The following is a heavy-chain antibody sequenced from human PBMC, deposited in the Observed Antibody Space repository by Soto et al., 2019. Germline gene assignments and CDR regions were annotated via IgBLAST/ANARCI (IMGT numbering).Heavy chain of an antibody. V-gene: IGHV4-61*01. Sequence: SETLSLTCTVSGGSVSSGSYYWSWIRQPPGKGLEWIGYIYYSGSTNYNPSLKSRVTISVDTSKNQFSLKLSSVTAADTAVYYCARDLGYIVLVPAADYGMDVWGQGTTVTVSS. CDR2: IYYSGST. J-gene: IGHJ6*02. CDR1: GGSVSSGSYY. D-gene: IGHD2-2*01. CDR3: ARDLGYIVLVPAADYGMDV.